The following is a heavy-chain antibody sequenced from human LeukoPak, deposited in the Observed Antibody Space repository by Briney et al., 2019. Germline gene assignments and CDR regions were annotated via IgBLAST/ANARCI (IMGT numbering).Heavy chain of an antibody. D-gene: IGHD3-10*01. CDR2: IYYSGST. Sequence: SETLSLTCTVSGGSISSYYWSWIRQPPGKGLEWIGYIYYSGSTYYNPSLKSRVTISVDTSKNQFSLKLSSVTAADTAVYYCARVGDLDAFDIWGQGTMVTVSS. V-gene: IGHV4-59*06. CDR3: ARVGDLDAFDI. CDR1: GGSISSYY. J-gene: IGHJ3*02.